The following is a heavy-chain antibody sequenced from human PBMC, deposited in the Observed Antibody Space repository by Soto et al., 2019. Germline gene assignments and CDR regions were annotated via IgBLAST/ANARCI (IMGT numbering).Heavy chain of an antibody. J-gene: IGHJ4*02. Sequence: LRLSCSASGSAFRGYSIHWVRQAPGKGLEWITLISYDEATTFYADSVKGRFTISRDDSKNVSYLQMDSLRREDMGVYFCASQMYFFDSSGYFPPPIWGQGTLVTVSS. V-gene: IGHV3-30-3*01. CDR1: GSAFRGYS. CDR2: ISYDEATT. CDR3: ASQMYFFDSSGYFPPPI. D-gene: IGHD3-22*01.